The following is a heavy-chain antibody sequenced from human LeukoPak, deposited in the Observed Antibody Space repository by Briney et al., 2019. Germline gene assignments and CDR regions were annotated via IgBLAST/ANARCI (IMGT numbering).Heavy chain of an antibody. V-gene: IGHV4-34*01. CDR2: INHSGST. CDR3: ASFNGGNSTFDY. CDR1: GGSFSGYY. D-gene: IGHD4-23*01. Sequence: SETLSLTCAVYGGSFSGYYWSWIRQPPGKGLEWIGEINHSGSTNYNPSLKSRVTISVDTSKNQFSLKLSSVTAADTAVYYCASFNGGNSTFDYWGQGTLATVSS. J-gene: IGHJ4*02.